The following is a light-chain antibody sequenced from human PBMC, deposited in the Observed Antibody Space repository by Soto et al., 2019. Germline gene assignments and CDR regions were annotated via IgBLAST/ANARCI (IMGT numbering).Light chain of an antibody. Sequence: LSQSTGTLSLSPGETATLSCRASQSVSSSYLAWYQQKPGQAPRLLVYGSYHRATGIADRFSGSGSGTDFTLTISRLEPEDFAVYYCQQYSSSYDTSLYTFGQGTKVDIK. CDR1: QSVSSSY. J-gene: IGKJ2*01. CDR3: QQYSSSYDTSLYT. V-gene: IGKV3-20*01. CDR2: GSY.